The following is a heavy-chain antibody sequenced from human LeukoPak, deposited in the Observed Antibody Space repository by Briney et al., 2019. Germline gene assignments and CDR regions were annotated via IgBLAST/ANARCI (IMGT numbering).Heavy chain of an antibody. J-gene: IGHJ3*02. D-gene: IGHD3-9*01. V-gene: IGHV4-4*07. CDR1: GGSISSYY. CDR2: IYTSGST. CDR3: ARALPFDWFDPGDAFDI. Sequence: SETLSLTCTVSGGSISSYYWSWIRQPAGKGLEWIGRIYTSGSTNYNPSLKSRVTMSVDTSKNQFSLKLSSVTAADTAVYYCARALPFDWFDPGDAFDIWGQGTMVTVSS.